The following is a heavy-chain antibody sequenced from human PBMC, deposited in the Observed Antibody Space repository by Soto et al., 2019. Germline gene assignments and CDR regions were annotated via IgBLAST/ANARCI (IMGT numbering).Heavy chain of an antibody. CDR3: ARKSGENWTFEAH. V-gene: IGHV4-4*07. CDR1: GAYVSDFS. D-gene: IGHD1-1*01. J-gene: IGHJ1*01. CDR2: ITVNGIT. Sequence: QVQQLESGPGLVKPWDTLSLTCTVSGAYVSDFSWSWIRQPAGKGLEWIGRITVNGITQYTPSFRSWVTMSMDKSRNPVSLNLQSATAADTALYYCARKSGENWTFEAHWGQGTLVTVSS.